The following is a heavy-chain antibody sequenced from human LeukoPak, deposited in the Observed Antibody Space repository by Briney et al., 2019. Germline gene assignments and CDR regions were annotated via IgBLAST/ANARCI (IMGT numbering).Heavy chain of an antibody. Sequence: PSETLSLTGTVSGGSISSGSYYWGWIRQPAGKRLEWIGRIYTSGSTNYHPSLKGRVTISVDTSKNQFSLKLSSVTAADTAVYYCARDGSAAGYSSRGDYSYMDVWGKGTTVTISS. J-gene: IGHJ6*03. V-gene: IGHV4-61*02. CDR2: IYTSGST. D-gene: IGHD6-13*01. CDR1: GGSISSGSYY. CDR3: ARDGSAAGYSSRGDYSYMDV.